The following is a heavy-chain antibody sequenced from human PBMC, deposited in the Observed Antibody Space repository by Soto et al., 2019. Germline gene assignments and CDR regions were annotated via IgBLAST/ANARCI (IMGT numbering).Heavy chain of an antibody. D-gene: IGHD1-1*01. J-gene: IGHJ4*02. Sequence: QPGGSLRLSCAASGFTFSSYWMHWVRQAPGKGLVWVSRISSDGSSTSYADSVKGRFTISRDNAKNTLYLQVNSLRAEDTAVYYCATLASVHPERYDYWGQGTLVTVSS. V-gene: IGHV3-74*01. CDR3: ATLASVHPERYDY. CDR2: ISSDGSST. CDR1: GFTFSSYW.